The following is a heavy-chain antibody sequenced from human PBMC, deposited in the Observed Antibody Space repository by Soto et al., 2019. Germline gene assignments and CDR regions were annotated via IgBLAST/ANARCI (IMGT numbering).Heavy chain of an antibody. D-gene: IGHD6-13*01. CDR2: ISYDGSNK. V-gene: IGHV3-30*18. Sequence: GGSLRLSCAAPGFTFSSYGMHWVRQAPGKGLEWVAVISYDGSNKYYADSVKGRFTISRDNSKNTLYLQMNSLRAEDTAVYYCAKDNAWGARSGIAAAGTTYYYGMDVWGQGTTVT. CDR3: AKDNAWGARSGIAAAGTTYYYGMDV. CDR1: GFTFSSYG. J-gene: IGHJ6*02.